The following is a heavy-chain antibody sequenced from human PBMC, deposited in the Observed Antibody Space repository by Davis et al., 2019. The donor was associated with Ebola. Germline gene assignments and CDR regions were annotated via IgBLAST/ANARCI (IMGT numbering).Heavy chain of an antibody. CDR1: GFTFSMYW. D-gene: IGHD6-19*01. V-gene: IGHV3-33*07. J-gene: IGHJ4*02. Sequence: GGSLRLSCVGSGFTFSMYWMNWVRQAPGKGLQWVAVIWDDGSNKYYADSVKGRFTISRDNSKNTLYLQMNSLRAEDTAVYFCARGVAVGGFYFDYWGQGTLVTVSS. CDR2: IWDDGSNK. CDR3: ARGVAVGGFYFDY.